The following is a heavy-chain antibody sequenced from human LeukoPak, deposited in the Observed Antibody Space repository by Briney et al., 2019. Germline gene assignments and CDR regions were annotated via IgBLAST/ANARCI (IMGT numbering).Heavy chain of an antibody. J-gene: IGHJ4*02. CDR3: ARGGPWVDY. D-gene: IGHD3/OR15-3a*01. Sequence: PSETLSLTCAVYGGSFSGYYWSWIRRPPGKGLEWIGEINHSGSTNYNPSLKSRVTISVDTSKNQFSLKLSSVTAADTAVYYCARGGPWVDYWGQGTLVTVSS. V-gene: IGHV4-34*01. CDR1: GGSFSGYY. CDR2: INHSGST.